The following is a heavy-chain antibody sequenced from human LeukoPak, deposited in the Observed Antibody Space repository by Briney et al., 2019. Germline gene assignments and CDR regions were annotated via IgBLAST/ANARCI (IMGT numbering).Heavy chain of an antibody. CDR3: ARVYCSGGSCAFDY. D-gene: IGHD2-15*01. J-gene: IGHJ4*02. V-gene: IGHV4-59*01. CDR2: IYYSGST. Sequence: PSGTLSLTCTVSGGSISSYYWSWIRQPPGKGLEWIGYIYYSGSTNYNPSLKSRVTISVDTSKNQFSLKLSSVTAADTAVYYCARVYCSGGSCAFDYWGQGTLVTVSS. CDR1: GGSISSYY.